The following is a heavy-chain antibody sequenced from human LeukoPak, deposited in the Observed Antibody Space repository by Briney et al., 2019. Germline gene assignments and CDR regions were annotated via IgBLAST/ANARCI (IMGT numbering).Heavy chain of an antibody. J-gene: IGHJ5*02. D-gene: IGHD1-26*01. CDR2: INPSGITT. V-gene: IGHV1-46*01. Sequence: ASVTVSCKASGYTFTTHYMHWVRQAPGQGLEWMGLINPSGITTNYAQKFRGRVTMTRDLSTSTDYMELSSLRSDDTAVYFCARDNSVGDYAWWFDPWGQGTLVTVSS. CDR3: ARDNSVGDYAWWFDP. CDR1: GYTFTTHY.